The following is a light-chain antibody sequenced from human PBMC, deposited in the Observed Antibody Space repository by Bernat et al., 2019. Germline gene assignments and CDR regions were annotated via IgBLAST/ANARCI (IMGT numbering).Light chain of an antibody. Sequence: DVVMTQSPLSLPVTLGQPASISCRSSQSLVSSDGNTYLSWFRQRPGQSPRRLIYKVSNRDSGVPDRFSGSGSGTDFTLKISRVEAEDVVVYYCMQATHRPHTFGQGTKLEIK. CDR2: KVS. J-gene: IGKJ2*01. CDR1: QSLVSSDGNTY. V-gene: IGKV2-30*01. CDR3: MQATHRPHT.